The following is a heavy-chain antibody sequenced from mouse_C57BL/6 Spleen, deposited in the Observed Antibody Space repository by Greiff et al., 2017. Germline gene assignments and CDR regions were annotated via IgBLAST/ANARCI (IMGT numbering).Heavy chain of an antibody. J-gene: IGHJ4*01. CDR2: IWRGGST. CDR1: GFSLTSYG. Sequence: VQLQQSGPGLVQPSQSLSITCTVSGFSLTSYGVHWVRQSPGKGLEWLGVIWRGGSTDYNAAFMSRLSITKDNSKSQVFFKMNSLQADDTAIYYCARSMVTTGIYYAMDYWGQGTSVTVSS. V-gene: IGHV2-5*01. CDR3: ARSMVTTGIYYAMDY. D-gene: IGHD2-2*01.